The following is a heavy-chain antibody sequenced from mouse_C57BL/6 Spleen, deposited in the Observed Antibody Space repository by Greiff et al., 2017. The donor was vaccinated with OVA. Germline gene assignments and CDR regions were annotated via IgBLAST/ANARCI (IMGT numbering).Heavy chain of an antibody. J-gene: IGHJ3*01. CDR1: GYTFTDYE. Sequence: QVQLQQSGAELVRPGASVTLSCKASGYTFTDYEMHWVKQTPVQGLEWIGAIDPETGGTAYNQKFKGKAKLTADKSSSTAYMELRSLTSEDSAVYYWGGGEEGIAYWGQGTSVTVSA. V-gene: IGHV1-15*01. CDR3: GGGEEGIAY. CDR2: IDPETGGT.